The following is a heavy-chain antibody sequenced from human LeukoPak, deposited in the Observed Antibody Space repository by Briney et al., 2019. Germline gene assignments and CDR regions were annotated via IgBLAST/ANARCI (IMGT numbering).Heavy chain of an antibody. CDR1: GFTVSSNY. V-gene: IGHV3-53*01. J-gene: IGHJ1*01. D-gene: IGHD3-22*01. CDR2: IYSGGST. CDR3: ATYSSLNRREFQY. Sequence: GGSLRLSCAASGFTVSSNYMSWVRQAPGKGLEWVSVIYSGGSTYYADSVKGRFTISRDNSKNTLYLQMNSLRAEDTAVHYCATYSSLNRREFQYWGQGTLLTVSS.